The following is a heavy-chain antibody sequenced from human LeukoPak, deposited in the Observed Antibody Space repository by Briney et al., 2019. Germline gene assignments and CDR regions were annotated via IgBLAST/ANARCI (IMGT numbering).Heavy chain of an antibody. CDR3: ASGPYYYDSSGYYDY. Sequence: GRSLRLSCAASGFTFSSYAMHWVRQAPGKGLEWVAVISYDGSNKYYADSVKGRFTISRDNSKNTLYLQMNSLRAEDTAVYYCASGPYYYDSSGYYDYWGQGTLVTVSS. V-gene: IGHV3-30-3*01. J-gene: IGHJ4*02. CDR2: ISYDGSNK. D-gene: IGHD3-22*01. CDR1: GFTFSSYA.